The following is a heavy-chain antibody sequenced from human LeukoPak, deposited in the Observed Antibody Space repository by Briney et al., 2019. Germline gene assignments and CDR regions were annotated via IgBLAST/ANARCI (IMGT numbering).Heavy chain of an antibody. J-gene: IGHJ3*02. V-gene: IGHV4-59*08. Sequence: SETLSLTCTVSGGSISTHYWTWIRQSPGKGLEWIGNIYYSGSTNYNPSLKSRVSISADTSKNQFSLKLNSVTAADTAVYYCARPLGSKNAFDIWGQGTMVTVSS. CDR3: ARPLGSKNAFDI. CDR2: IYYSGST. CDR1: GGSISTHY. D-gene: IGHD1-1*01.